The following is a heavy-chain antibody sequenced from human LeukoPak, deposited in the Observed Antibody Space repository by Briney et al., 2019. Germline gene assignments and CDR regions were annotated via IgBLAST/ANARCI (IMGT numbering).Heavy chain of an antibody. Sequence: ETLSLTCTVSGGSISSSSYYMSWVRQAPGKGLEWVSVIYSGGSTYYADSVKGRFTISRDQANNTLYLQMNTLRDEDTAVYYCARGPRYSFYWGQGTLVSVSS. V-gene: IGHV3-53*01. CDR3: ARGPRYSFY. J-gene: IGHJ4*02. CDR2: IYSGGST. D-gene: IGHD6-13*01. CDR1: GGSISSSSYY.